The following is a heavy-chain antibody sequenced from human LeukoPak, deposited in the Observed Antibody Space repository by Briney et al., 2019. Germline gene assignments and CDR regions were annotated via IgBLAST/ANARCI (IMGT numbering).Heavy chain of an antibody. Sequence: GGCLRLSCAASGFTFSIYSMDSVRQAPGRGREWVSSMSSSSSYIYYADSVKGRCTISRDNAKNSLHLQTNSLRAEDTAVYYCARVRQPAMVNLDYWGQGTLVTVSS. CDR2: MSSSSSYI. J-gene: IGHJ4*02. V-gene: IGHV3-21*01. D-gene: IGHD5-18*01. CDR3: ARVRQPAMVNLDY. CDR1: GFTFSIYS.